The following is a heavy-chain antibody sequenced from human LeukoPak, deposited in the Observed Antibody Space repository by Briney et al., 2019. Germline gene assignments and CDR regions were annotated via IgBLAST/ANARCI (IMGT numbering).Heavy chain of an antibody. CDR2: IYYSGST. Sequence: SETLSLTCTVSGASIRSSNYYWSWIRQHPGKGLEWIGYIYYSGSTYYNPSLKSRVTISVDTSKNQFSLKLSSVTAADTAVYYCARDGYYCSGGSCSRNYFDYWGQGTLVTVSS. J-gene: IGHJ4*02. CDR3: ARDGYYCSGGSCSRNYFDY. CDR1: GASIRSSNYY. V-gene: IGHV4-31*03. D-gene: IGHD2-15*01.